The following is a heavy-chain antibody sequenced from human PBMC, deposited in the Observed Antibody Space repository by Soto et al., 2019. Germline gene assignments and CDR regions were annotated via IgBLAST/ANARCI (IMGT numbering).Heavy chain of an antibody. CDR2: ISSDGSST. J-gene: IGHJ4*02. Sequence: EVQLVESGGGLVQPGGSLRLSCAASGFTFSGSWMHWVRQAPGKGLVWVSRISSDGSSTTYADSVKGRFTISRDNAKNMLYLQMNSLRAEDTAVYYCANAGTGTFTYWGQGTLATVSS. CDR3: ANAGTGTFTY. D-gene: IGHD1-1*01. V-gene: IGHV3-74*03. CDR1: GFTFSGSW.